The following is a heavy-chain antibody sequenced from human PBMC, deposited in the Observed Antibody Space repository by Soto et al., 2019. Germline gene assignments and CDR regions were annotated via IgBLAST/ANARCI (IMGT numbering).Heavy chain of an antibody. CDR2: IYYSGST. D-gene: IGHD5-18*01. J-gene: IGHJ6*03. CDR3: ARHSGGWYSYGLSSLYYYYYMDV. CDR1: GGSISSYY. Sequence: SETLSLTCTVSGGSISSYYWSWIRQPPGKGLEWIGYIYYSGSTNYNPSLKSRVTISVDTSKNQFSLKLSSVTAADTAVYYCARHSGGWYSYGLSSLYYYYYMDVWGKGTTVTVSS. V-gene: IGHV4-59*08.